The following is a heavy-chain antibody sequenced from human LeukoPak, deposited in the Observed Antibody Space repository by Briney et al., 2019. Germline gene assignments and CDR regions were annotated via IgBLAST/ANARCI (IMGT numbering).Heavy chain of an antibody. V-gene: IGHV3-30*18. CDR1: GFTSSNYG. Sequence: QPGRSLRLSCAASGFTSSNYGMHWVRQAPGKGLEWVAVISYDGSNKYYADSVKGRFTISRDNSKNTLYLQMNSLRAEDTAVYYCANYGSGSYFHYWGQGTLVTVSS. CDR2: ISYDGSNK. CDR3: ANYGSGSYFHY. J-gene: IGHJ4*02. D-gene: IGHD3-10*01.